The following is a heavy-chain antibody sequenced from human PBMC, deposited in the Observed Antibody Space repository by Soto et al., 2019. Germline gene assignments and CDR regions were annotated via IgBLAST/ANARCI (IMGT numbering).Heavy chain of an antibody. CDR1: CGSISSGGYY. CDR2: IYYSGST. CDR3: ARGRHVDYYYYGMDV. Sequence: SETLSLTCTVSCGSISSGGYYWSWIRQHPGKGLEWIGYIYYSGSTYYNPSLKSRVTISVDTSKNQFSLKLSSVTAADTAVYYCARGRHVDYYYYGMDVWGQGTTVTSP. V-gene: IGHV4-31*03. J-gene: IGHJ6*02.